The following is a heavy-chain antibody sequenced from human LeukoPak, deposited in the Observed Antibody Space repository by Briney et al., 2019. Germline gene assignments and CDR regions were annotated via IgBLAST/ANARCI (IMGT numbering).Heavy chain of an antibody. D-gene: IGHD2/OR15-2a*01. J-gene: IGHJ6*02. Sequence: GASVKVSCTASGGTFSSYAISWVRQAPGQGLEWMGGIIPIFGTANYAQKFQGRVTITADESTSTAYMEPSSLRSEDTAVYYCARERIRYYYYGMDVWGQGTTVTVSS. V-gene: IGHV1-69*13. CDR2: IIPIFGTA. CDR1: GGTFSSYA. CDR3: ARERIRYYYYGMDV.